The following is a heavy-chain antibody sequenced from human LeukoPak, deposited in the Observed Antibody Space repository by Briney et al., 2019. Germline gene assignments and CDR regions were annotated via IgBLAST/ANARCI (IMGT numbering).Heavy chain of an antibody. CDR3: ARDWSGFRGYCNRSRRSFDN. D-gene: IGHD2/OR15-2a*01. CDR1: GFTFSSYA. V-gene: IGHV3-30*04. CDR2: ISYDASNK. Sequence: PGGSLRLSCAASGFTFSSYAMHWVRQAPGKGLEWVAVISYDASNKYYADSVKGRFTISRDNSKNTLYLQMNSLRAEDTAVYYWARDWSGFRGYCNRSRRSFDNLGQGTLVTVSS. J-gene: IGHJ4*01.